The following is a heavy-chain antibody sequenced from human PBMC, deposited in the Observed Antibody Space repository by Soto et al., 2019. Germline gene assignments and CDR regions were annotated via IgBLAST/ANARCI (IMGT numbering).Heavy chain of an antibody. CDR1: GGSISSSSYY. CDR2: IYYSGST. J-gene: IGHJ4*02. V-gene: IGHV4-39*01. Sequence: QLQLQESGPGLVKPSETLSLTCTVSGGSISSSSYYWGWIRQPPGKGLEWIGSIYYSGSTYYNPSLKSRVTISVDTSKTQFALKLSSVTAADTAVYYCARTNTFGGVIAKIHFDYWGQGTLVTVSS. D-gene: IGHD3-16*02. CDR3: ARTNTFGGVIAKIHFDY.